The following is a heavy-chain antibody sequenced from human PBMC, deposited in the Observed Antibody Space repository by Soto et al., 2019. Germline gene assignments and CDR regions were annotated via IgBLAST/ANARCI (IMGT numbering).Heavy chain of an antibody. J-gene: IGHJ4*02. CDR1: GDTFSFYT. D-gene: IGHD3-10*01. CDR2: VNPILSMS. CDR3: ATSYGAGYRAFDY. V-gene: IGHV1-69*02. Sequence: QVQLVQSGAEVKKPGSSVKVSCKASGDTFSFYTINWVRQAPGLGLEWMGRVNPILSMSNYAQKFQGRVTMTTAKSTRTAYIEVRSLRSEDTAFYYGATSYGAGYRAFDYWGQGALVTVSS.